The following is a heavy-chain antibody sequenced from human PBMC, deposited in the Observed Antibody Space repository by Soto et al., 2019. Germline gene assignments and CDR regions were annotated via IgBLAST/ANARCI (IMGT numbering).Heavy chain of an antibody. Sequence: EVQLVESGGGLVQPGGSLRLSCAASGFTFSGYSMSWVRQAPGKGLEWVANIKQDGSEKYYVDSVKGRFTISRDNAKNSLYLQLNSLRADDTAVYYCARQRSCDYWGQGTLVTVSS. V-gene: IGHV3-7*01. CDR1: GFTFSGYS. D-gene: IGHD1-1*01. J-gene: IGHJ4*02. CDR2: IKQDGSEK. CDR3: ARQRSCDY.